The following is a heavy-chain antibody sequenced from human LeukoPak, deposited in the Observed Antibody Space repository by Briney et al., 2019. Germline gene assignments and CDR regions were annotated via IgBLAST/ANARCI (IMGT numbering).Heavy chain of an antibody. CDR2: IIPIFGTA. CDR3: ARGAGYGTLPYYYGMDV. CDR1: GGTFSSYA. Sequence: GASVKVSCKASGGTFSSYAISWVRQAPGQGLEWMGGIIPIFGTANYAQKFQGRVTITADESTSTAYMELSSLRSEDTAVYYCARGAGYGTLPYYYGMDVWGKGTTVTVSS. D-gene: IGHD5-12*01. V-gene: IGHV1-69*13. J-gene: IGHJ6*04.